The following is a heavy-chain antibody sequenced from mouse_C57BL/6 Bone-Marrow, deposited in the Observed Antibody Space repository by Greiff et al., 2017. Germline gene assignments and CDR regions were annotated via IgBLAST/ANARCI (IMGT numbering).Heavy chain of an antibody. CDR3: TRALIYYGTNY. CDR1: GFNIKDYY. CDR2: IDPEDGET. Sequence: EVQLQQSGAELVKPGASVKLSCTASGFNIKDYYIHWVKQRTEQGLEWIGRIDPEDGETKYAPKFQDKATITAATASNTAYLQRSSLTSEDTAFYYCTRALIYYGTNYWGQGTTLTVAS. D-gene: IGHD1-1*01. V-gene: IGHV14-2*01. J-gene: IGHJ2*01.